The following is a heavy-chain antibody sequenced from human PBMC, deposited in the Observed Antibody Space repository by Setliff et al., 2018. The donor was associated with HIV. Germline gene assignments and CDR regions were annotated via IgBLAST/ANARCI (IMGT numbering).Heavy chain of an antibody. CDR3: ARDLTMTYYYDSSGPEEFDY. CDR2: ISSSTSYI. V-gene: IGHV3-21*01. J-gene: IGHJ4*02. CDR1: GFTFSSYS. D-gene: IGHD3-22*01. Sequence: PGGSLRLSCAASGFTFSSYSMNWVRQAPGKGLEWVSSISSSTSYIYYADSVKGLFTISRDNAKNSLYLQMNSLRPEDTAVYYCARDLTMTYYYDSSGPEEFDYWGQGTLVTVSS.